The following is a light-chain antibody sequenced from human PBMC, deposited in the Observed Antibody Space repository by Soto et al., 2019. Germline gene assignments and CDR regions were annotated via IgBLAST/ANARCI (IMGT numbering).Light chain of an antibody. CDR3: SSYTSSIL. CDR2: DVS. J-gene: IGLJ2*01. V-gene: IGLV2-14*01. CDR1: SSDVGGYNY. Sequence: QSALTQPASVSGSPGQSITISCTGTSSDVGGYNYVSWYQQHPGKAPKLMICDVSNRPSGVSNRFSGSKSGNTASLTISGLQAEDEADYYCSSYTSSILFGGGTKLTVL.